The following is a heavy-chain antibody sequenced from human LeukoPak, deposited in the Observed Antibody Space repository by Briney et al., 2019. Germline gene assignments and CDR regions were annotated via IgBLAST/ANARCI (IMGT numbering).Heavy chain of an antibody. CDR3: ASGDYYDSSGYHY. CDR2: IYYSGST. D-gene: IGHD3-22*01. Sequence: PSETLSLTCAVYGGSFSGYYWSWIRQPPGKGLEWIGYIYYSGSTNYNPSLKSRVTISVDTSKNQFSLKLSSVTAADTAVYYCASGDYYDSSGYHYWGQGTLVTVSS. V-gene: IGHV4-59*01. CDR1: GGSFSGYY. J-gene: IGHJ4*02.